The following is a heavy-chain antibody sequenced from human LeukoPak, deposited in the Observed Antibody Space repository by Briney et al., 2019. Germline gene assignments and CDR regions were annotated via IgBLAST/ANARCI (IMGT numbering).Heavy chain of an antibody. CDR1: GGSISNYY. Sequence: SETLSLTCTVSGGSISNYYWSWIRQHPGKGLEWIGYIHYSGNTHHNPSLESRLTISVDTSKHQFSLKLTSVTAADTAVYYCARGYSTEYCSGGACPFEYWGQGTLVTVSS. CDR3: ARGYSTEYCSGGACPFEY. J-gene: IGHJ4*02. V-gene: IGHV4-59*06. D-gene: IGHD2-15*01. CDR2: IHYSGNT.